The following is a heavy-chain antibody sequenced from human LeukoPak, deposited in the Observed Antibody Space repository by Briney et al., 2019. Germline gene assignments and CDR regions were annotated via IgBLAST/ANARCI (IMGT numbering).Heavy chain of an antibody. CDR2: IYYSGST. CDR3: ARQESGSGSYLSYFDY. V-gene: IGHV4-59*08. CDR1: GGSISSYY. D-gene: IGHD3-10*01. J-gene: IGHJ4*02. Sequence: ETLSLTCTVSGGSISSYYWSWIRQPPGKGLEWIGYIYYSGSTKYNPSLKSRVTISIDTSKNQFSLRLSSVTAADTAVYYCARQESGSGSYLSYFDYWGQGTLVTVSS.